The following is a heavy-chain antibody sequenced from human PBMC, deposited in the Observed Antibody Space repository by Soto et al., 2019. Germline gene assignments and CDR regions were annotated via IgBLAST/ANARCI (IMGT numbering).Heavy chain of an antibody. J-gene: IGHJ6*02. D-gene: IGHD4-17*01. CDR3: AKDIGNHGDYYYDYGMDV. CDR2: ISWNSGSI. Sequence: GGSLRLSCAASGFTFDDYAMHWVRQAPGKGLEWVSGISWNSGSIGYAGSVKGRFTISRDNAKTSLYLQMNSLRAEDTALYYCAKDIGNHGDYYYDYGMDVWGQGTTVTVSS. V-gene: IGHV3-9*01. CDR1: GFTFDDYA.